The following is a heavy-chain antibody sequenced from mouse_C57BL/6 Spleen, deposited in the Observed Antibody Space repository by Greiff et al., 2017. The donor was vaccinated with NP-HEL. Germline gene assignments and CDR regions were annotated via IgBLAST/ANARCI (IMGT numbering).Heavy chain of an antibody. J-gene: IGHJ2*01. V-gene: IGHV5-6*02. CDR1: GFTFSSYG. CDR3: ARPNSYYYVFDY. Sequence: DVKLVESGGDLVKPGGSLKLSCAASGFTFSSYGMSWVRQTPDKRLEWVATISSGGSYTYYPDSVKGRFTISRDNAKNTLYLQMSSLKAEDTAMYYCARPNSYYYVFDYWGQGTTLTVSS. CDR2: ISSGGSYT. D-gene: IGHD1-1*01.